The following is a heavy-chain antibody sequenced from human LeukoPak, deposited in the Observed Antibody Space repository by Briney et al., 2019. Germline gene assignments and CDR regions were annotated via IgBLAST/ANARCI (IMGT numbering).Heavy chain of an antibody. D-gene: IGHD3-22*01. V-gene: IGHV4-38-2*01. J-gene: IGHJ3*01. CDR1: GYSISGGYY. CDR2: IFHTGSI. Sequence: SETLSLTCGISGYSISGGYYWGWIRQSPGKGLEWIATIFHTGSIYHNPSLKSRVILSADTSKNQFSLILTSVTAADTAVYYCVRMGVSYYYDSSTYYPVAFDVWGQGTMVTVSS. CDR3: VRMGVSYYYDSSTYYPVAFDV.